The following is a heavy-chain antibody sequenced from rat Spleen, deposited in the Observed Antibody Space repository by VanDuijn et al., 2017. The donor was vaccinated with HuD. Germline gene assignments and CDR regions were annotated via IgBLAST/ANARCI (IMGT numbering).Heavy chain of an antibody. CDR1: GFTFSDYN. Sequence: EVQLVESGGGLVQPGRSLKLSCAASGFTFSDYNMAWVRQAPKQGLEWVATISYDGSSTYYRDSVKGRFTISRDNAKSTLYLQMDSLRSEDTATYYCARHNSGYGYFDYWGQGVMVTVSS. CDR2: ISYDGSST. CDR3: ARHNSGYGYFDY. J-gene: IGHJ2*01. D-gene: IGHD4-3*01. V-gene: IGHV5-7*01.